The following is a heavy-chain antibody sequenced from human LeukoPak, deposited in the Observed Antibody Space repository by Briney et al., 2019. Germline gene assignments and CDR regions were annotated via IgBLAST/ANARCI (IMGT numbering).Heavy chain of an antibody. CDR3: AKGRYGDYDFDY. J-gene: IGHJ4*02. V-gene: IGHV3-23*01. D-gene: IGHD4-17*01. Sequence: GGSLRLSCASSGFTFSSYAMSWVRQAPGKGLEWVSAISGSGGSTYYADSVKGRFTISRDNSKNTLYLQMNSLRAEDTAVYYCAKGRYGDYDFDYWGQGTLVTVSS. CDR1: GFTFSSYA. CDR2: ISGSGGST.